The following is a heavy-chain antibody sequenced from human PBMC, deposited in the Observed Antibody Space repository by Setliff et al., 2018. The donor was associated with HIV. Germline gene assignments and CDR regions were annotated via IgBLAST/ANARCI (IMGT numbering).Heavy chain of an antibody. Sequence: LSLTCAVSGYSISSGYYWGWIRQPPGKGLEWIGSIYHSGSTYYNPSLKSRVTISVDTSKNQFSLKLSSVTAADTAVYFCARHDNYDNGGYYNLYYFDSWGPGTLVTVSS. D-gene: IGHD3-22*01. J-gene: IGHJ4*02. CDR2: IYHSGST. CDR3: ARHDNYDNGGYYNLYYFDS. V-gene: IGHV4-38-2*01. CDR1: GYSISSGYY.